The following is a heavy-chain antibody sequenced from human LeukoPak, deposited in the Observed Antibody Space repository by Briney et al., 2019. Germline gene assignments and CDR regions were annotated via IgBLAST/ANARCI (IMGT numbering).Heavy chain of an antibody. J-gene: IGHJ4*02. V-gene: IGHV1-69*06. Sequence: SVKVSCKASGYTFTSYYMHWVRQAPGQGLEWMGGIIPIFGTANYAQKFQGRVTITADKSTSTAYMELSSLRSEDTAVYYCARRGNGCSGGSCYDYWGQGTLVTVSS. CDR1: GYTFTSYY. D-gene: IGHD2-15*01. CDR3: ARRGNGCSGGSCYDY. CDR2: IIPIFGTA.